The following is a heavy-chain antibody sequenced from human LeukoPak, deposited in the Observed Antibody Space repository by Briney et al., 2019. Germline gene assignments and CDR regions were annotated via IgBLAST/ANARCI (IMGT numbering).Heavy chain of an antibody. J-gene: IGHJ5*02. D-gene: IGHD3-10*01. Sequence: SETLSLTCTVSGGSLSKQYWTWVRQSAGKGLEWIGRIYGDGTITYNPSLKSRVTMSVDTSKNQFSLRLTSVTAADTAMYYCTRDSGTTGEVKFDPWGQGILVTVSS. V-gene: IGHV4-4*07. CDR2: IYGDGTI. CDR3: TRDSGTTGEVKFDP. CDR1: GGSLSKQY.